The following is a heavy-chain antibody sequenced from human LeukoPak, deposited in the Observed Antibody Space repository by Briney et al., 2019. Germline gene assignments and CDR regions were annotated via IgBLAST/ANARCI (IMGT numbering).Heavy chain of an antibody. D-gene: IGHD6-13*01. CDR3: AREPGSSWYNHNWFDP. CDR2: MYYSGNT. CDR1: SGSISSSGYY. V-gene: IGHV4-39*07. J-gene: IGHJ5*02. Sequence: SETLSLTCTVSSGSISSSGYYWGWIRQPPGKGLEWIGSMYYSGNTYSNPSLKSRVTITIDTSKNQFSLRLSSVTAADTAVYYCAREPGSSWYNHNWFDPWGQGTLVTVSS.